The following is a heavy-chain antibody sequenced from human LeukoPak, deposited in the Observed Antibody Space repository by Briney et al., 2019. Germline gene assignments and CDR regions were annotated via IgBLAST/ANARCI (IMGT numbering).Heavy chain of an antibody. CDR3: VSWAGRNSDVASFDY. D-gene: IGHD2-21*01. Sequence: ASVKVSSKASGYIFSDYYIHWVRQAPGRGFEWMGWITRYSGATKFAQKFQGRVTLTRDTSISTAYVELTNLASDDTAVYYCVSWAGRNSDVASFDYWGQGTLVIVSS. V-gene: IGHV1-2*02. CDR1: GYIFSDYY. J-gene: IGHJ4*02. CDR2: ITRYSGAT.